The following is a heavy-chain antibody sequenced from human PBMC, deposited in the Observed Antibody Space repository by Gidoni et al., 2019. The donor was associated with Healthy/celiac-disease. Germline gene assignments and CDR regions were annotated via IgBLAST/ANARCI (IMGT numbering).Heavy chain of an antibody. D-gene: IGHD3-3*01. CDR3: ARVSFWSGYYTFDY. Sequence: EVQLVETGGGLIQPGGSLRLSCAASGFTVSSNYMSWVRQAPGKGLEWVSVIYSGCSTYYADSVKGRFTISRDNSKNTLYLQMNSLRAEDTAVYYCARVSFWSGYYTFDYWGQGTLVTVSS. CDR2: IYSGCST. J-gene: IGHJ4*02. V-gene: IGHV3-53*02. CDR1: GFTVSSNY.